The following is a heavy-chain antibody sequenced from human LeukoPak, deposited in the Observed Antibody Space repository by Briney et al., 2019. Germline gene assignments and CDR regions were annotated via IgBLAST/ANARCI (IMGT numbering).Heavy chain of an antibody. Sequence: SETLSLTCTVSGYSISSGYYWGWIRQPPGKGLEWIGSIYHSGSTYYNPSLKSRVTISVDTSKNQFSLKLSSVTAADTAVYYCARGKTDAGGKRDSSGYLFDYWGQGTLVTVSS. CDR1: GYSISSGYY. J-gene: IGHJ4*02. CDR3: ARGKTDAGGKRDSSGYLFDY. CDR2: IYHSGST. D-gene: IGHD3-22*01. V-gene: IGHV4-38-2*02.